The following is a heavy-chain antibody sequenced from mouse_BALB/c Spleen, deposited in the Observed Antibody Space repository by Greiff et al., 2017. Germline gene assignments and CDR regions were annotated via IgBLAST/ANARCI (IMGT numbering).Heavy chain of an antibody. CDR2: IWAGGST. CDR3: ARLYYGSSYHSMDY. CDR1: GFSLTSYG. Sequence: VQVVESGPGLVAPSQSLSITCTVSGFSLTSYGVHWVRQPPGKGLEWLGVIWAGGSTNYNSALMSRLSISKDNSKSQVFLKMNSLQTDDTAMYYCARLYYGSSYHSMDYWGQGTSVTVSS. D-gene: IGHD1-1*01. V-gene: IGHV2-9*02. J-gene: IGHJ4*01.